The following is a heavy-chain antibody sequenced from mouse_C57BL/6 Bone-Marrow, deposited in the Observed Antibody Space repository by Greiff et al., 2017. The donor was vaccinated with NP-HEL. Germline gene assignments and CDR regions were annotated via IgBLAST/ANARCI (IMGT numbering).Heavy chain of an antibody. CDR2: IDPSDSYT. J-gene: IGHJ2*01. V-gene: IGHV1-50*01. Sequence: QVQLQQSGAELVKPGASVKPSCKASGYTFTSYWMQWVKQRPGQGLEWIGEIDPSDSYTNYNQKFKGKATLTVDTSSSTAYMQLSSLTSEDSAVYYCARVNDGYSYYFDYWGQGTTLTVSS. D-gene: IGHD2-3*01. CDR1: GYTFTSYW. CDR3: ARVNDGYSYYFDY.